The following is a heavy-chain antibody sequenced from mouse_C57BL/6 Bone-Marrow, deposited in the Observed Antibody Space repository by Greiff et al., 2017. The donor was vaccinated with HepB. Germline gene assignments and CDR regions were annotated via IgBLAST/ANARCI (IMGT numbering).Heavy chain of an antibody. D-gene: IGHD1-1*01. CDR1: GYTFTSYG. J-gene: IGHJ2*01. CDR3: ARSHYGSSYGNY. CDR2: IYPRSGNT. Sequence: QVQLQQSGAELSRPGASVKLSCKASGYTFTSYGISWVKQRTGQGLEWIGEIYPRSGNTYYNEKFKGKATLTADKSSSTAYMELRSLTSEDSAVYFCARSHYGSSYGNYWGQGTTLTVSS. V-gene: IGHV1-81*01.